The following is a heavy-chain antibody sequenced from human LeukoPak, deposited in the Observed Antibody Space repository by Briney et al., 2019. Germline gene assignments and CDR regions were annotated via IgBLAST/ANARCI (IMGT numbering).Heavy chain of an antibody. Sequence: SVTVSCKASGGTFSSYAISWVRQAPGQGVEGMGRIIPILGIANYAQKFQGRVTITAHKSTSTAYMELSRLRSDDTAVYYCAREASYCSSTSCSAFDIWGQGTMVTVSS. CDR2: IIPILGIA. CDR1: GGTFSSYA. J-gene: IGHJ3*02. V-gene: IGHV1-69*04. CDR3: AREASYCSSTSCSAFDI. D-gene: IGHD2-2*01.